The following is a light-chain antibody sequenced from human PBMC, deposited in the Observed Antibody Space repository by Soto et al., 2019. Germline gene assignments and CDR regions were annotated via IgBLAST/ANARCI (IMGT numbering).Light chain of an antibody. CDR1: QSLSKS. J-gene: IGKJ5*01. Sequence: EIVFTQSLATLSLHPGERATLSCRASQSLSKSLVWYQQKPGQAPRLLIDGASNRATGIPARFSGSGSGTEFTLTINSLQPDDFATYYCQQDDAYPPTFGQGTRLEIK. CDR2: GAS. V-gene: IGKV3-11*01. CDR3: QQDDAYPPT.